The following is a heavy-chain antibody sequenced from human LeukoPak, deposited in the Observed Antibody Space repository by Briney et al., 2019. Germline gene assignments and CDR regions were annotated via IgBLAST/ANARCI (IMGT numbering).Heavy chain of an antibody. CDR3: ARDLYSWYYDFWSGIPLDY. CDR1: GFTFSSYS. CDR2: ISSSNSTI. Sequence: GGSLRLSCAASGFTFSSYSMNWVRQAPGKGLEWVSYISSSNSTIYYADSVKGRFTISRDNAKNSLYLQMNSLRDEDTAVYYCARDLYSWYYDFWSGIPLDYWGQGTLVTVSS. J-gene: IGHJ4*02. D-gene: IGHD3-3*01. V-gene: IGHV3-48*02.